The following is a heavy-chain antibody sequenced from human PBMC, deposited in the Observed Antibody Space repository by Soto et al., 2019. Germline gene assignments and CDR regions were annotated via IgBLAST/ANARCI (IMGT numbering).Heavy chain of an antibody. D-gene: IGHD3-3*01. CDR1: GFTFSSYA. CDR2: ISGSGGST. V-gene: IGHV3-23*01. J-gene: IGHJ4*02. CDR3: AKGQPPTYYDFWSGYSGLDYFDY. Sequence: GGSLRLSCAASGFTFSSYAMSWVRQAPGKGLEWVSAISGSGGSTYYADSVKGRFTISRDNSKNTLYLQMNSLRAEDTAVYYCAKGQPPTYYDFWSGYSGLDYFDYWGQGTLVTVSS.